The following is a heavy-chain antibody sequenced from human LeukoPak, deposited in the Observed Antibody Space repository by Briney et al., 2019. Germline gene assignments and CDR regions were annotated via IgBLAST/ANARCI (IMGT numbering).Heavy chain of an antibody. CDR1: EYSFPTYC. CDR3: AIGRGGQQLGDY. V-gene: IGHV5-51*01. Sequence: GESLKISCKHSEYSFPTYCIGWVRQMPGKVLEGMGIIYPDDSDTRYSPSFQGQVTISADKSISTAYLQWSSLKASDTAMYYCAIGRGGQQLGDYWGQGTLVTVSS. J-gene: IGHJ4*02. D-gene: IGHD6-13*01. CDR2: IYPDDSDT.